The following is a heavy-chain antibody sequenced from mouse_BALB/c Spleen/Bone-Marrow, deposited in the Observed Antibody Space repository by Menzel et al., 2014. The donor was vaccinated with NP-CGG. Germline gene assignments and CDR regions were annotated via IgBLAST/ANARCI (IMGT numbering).Heavy chain of an antibody. CDR2: ISNGSSTI. CDR3: ARKGAMITHYYAMDY. J-gene: IGHJ4*01. V-gene: IGHV5-17*02. CDR1: GFTFSSFG. Sequence: EVLLVESGGGLVQPGGSRKLSCAASGFTFSSFGMHWVRQAPEKGLEWVAYISNGSSTIYYADTVKGRFTISRDNPKISLFLQITSLRSEDTAMYYCARKGAMITHYYAMDYWCQGTSVTGSS. D-gene: IGHD2-4*01.